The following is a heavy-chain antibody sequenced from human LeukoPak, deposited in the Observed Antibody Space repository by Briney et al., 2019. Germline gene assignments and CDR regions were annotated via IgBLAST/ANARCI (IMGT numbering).Heavy chain of an antibody. Sequence: SETLSLTCTVSGGSISSSSYYWGWIRQPPGKGLEWIGSIYYSGSTYYNPSLKSRVTMSVDTSKNQFSLKLSSVTAADTAVYYCARGFGAVTTLDYWGQGTLVTVSS. CDR3: ARGFGAVTTLDY. V-gene: IGHV4-39*07. CDR2: IYYSGST. CDR1: GGSISSSSYY. J-gene: IGHJ4*02. D-gene: IGHD4-11*01.